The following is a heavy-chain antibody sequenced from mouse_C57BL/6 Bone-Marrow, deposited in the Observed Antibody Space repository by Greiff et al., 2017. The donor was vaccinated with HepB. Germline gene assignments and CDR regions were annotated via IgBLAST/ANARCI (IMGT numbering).Heavy chain of an antibody. CDR3: AGYYYGSSYTGWYFDV. CDR2: IYPSDSET. V-gene: IGHV1-61*01. Sequence: QVQLKQPGAELVRPGSSVKLSCKASGYTFTSYWMDWVKQRPGQGLEWIGNIYPSDSETHYNQKFKDKATLTVDKSSSTAYMQLSSLTSEDSAVYYCAGYYYGSSYTGWYFDVWGTGTTVTVSS. D-gene: IGHD1-1*01. CDR1: GYTFTSYW. J-gene: IGHJ1*03.